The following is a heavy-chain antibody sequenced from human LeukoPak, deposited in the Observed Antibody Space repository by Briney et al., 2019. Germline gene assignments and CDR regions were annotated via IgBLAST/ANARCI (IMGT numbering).Heavy chain of an antibody. CDR3: ARRPRDTSGYYLGAFEA. CDR2: IGASGADT. CDR1: GFTFSSYA. D-gene: IGHD3-22*01. V-gene: IGHV3-23*01. Sequence: HPGGSLRLSCEASGFTFSSYAMTWVRQAPERGLEWVSAIGASGADTYYADSVKGRFTISRDNAKNTLYLHMTSLGAEDTAVYFCARRPRDTSGYYLGAFEAWGQGTTVTDSS. J-gene: IGHJ3*01.